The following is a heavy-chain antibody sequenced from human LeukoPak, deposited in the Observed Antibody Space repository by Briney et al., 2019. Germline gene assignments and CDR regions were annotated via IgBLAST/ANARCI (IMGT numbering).Heavy chain of an antibody. J-gene: IGHJ6*03. V-gene: IGHV3-23*01. Sequence: GGTLRLSCAASGFSFSSYGMSWVRQAPGKGLEWVSAISGSGGTTYYADSVKGRFTISRDYSRNTLYLQMNSLRAEDTAVYYCARHHSTNYYYYIDVWGKGTTVTISS. CDR2: ISGSGGTT. D-gene: IGHD4-11*01. CDR1: GFSFSSYG. CDR3: ARHHSTNYYYYIDV.